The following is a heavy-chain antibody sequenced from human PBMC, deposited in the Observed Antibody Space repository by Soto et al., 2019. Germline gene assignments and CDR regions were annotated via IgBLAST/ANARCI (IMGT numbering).Heavy chain of an antibody. J-gene: IGHJ5*02. CDR2: ISDDGSSK. D-gene: IGHD4-17*01. Sequence: QVQLVESGGGVVQPGRSLRLSCGASGFIFSSHAMHWVRQAPAKGLEWVAFISDDGSSKYYADSVQGRFTISRDNSKNTLYLQMNSLSAEDTAVYYCTRADLTVTLSVFDPWGQGTLVTVSS. V-gene: IGHV3-30-3*01. CDR3: TRADLTVTLSVFDP. CDR1: GFIFSSHA.